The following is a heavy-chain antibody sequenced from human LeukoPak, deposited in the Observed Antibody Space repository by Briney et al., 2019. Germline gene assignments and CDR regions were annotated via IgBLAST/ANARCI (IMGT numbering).Heavy chain of an antibody. CDR2: IKTDGSEK. CDR3: ARDYTGYFP. D-gene: IGHD3-9*01. Sequence: GGSLRLSCEASGFTFSSYWMRWVRQAPGKGLEWVANIKTDGSEKYYVDSVKGRFTISRENAKNSLYLQMNSLRAEDTAVYYCARDYTGYFPWGQGTLVIVSS. V-gene: IGHV3-7*03. J-gene: IGHJ5*02. CDR1: GFTFSSYW.